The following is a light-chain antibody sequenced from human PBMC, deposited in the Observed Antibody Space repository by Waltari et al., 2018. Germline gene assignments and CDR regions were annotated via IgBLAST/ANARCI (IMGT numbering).Light chain of an antibody. CDR2: GQN. CDR3: HSRDTTSTRL. CDR1: SLRSYC. Sequence: SSELTQDPSVSVALGQTVRITCQGDSLRSYCASWYQQQPGQAPVLVLYGQNIRPPGTPDRFSGSTAGNTASLTVTGTQAEDEAVYYCHSRDTTSTRLFGGGTRLTV. J-gene: IGLJ2*01. V-gene: IGLV3-19*01.